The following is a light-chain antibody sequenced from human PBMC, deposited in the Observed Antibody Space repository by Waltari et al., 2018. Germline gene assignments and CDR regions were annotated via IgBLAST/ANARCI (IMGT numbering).Light chain of an antibody. J-gene: IGKJ3*01. V-gene: IGKV3-15*01. CDR3: QQYNKWPLT. CDR2: GAS. CDR1: QSINSY. Sequence: EVVMTQSPATVSVSPGERATLSCRASQSINSYLAWYQQKPGQAPRLLIYGASTRATGIPARFSGSESGTDFTLTISSLQSEDFAIYYCQQYNKWPLTFGPGTKVHF.